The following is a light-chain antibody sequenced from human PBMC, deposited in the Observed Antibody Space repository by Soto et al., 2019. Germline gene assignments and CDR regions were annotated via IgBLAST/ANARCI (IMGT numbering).Light chain of an antibody. J-gene: IGKJ1*01. CDR3: QQYNSCPWT. Sequence: EIVMTHSPATLSVSPWEIATLSCGASQSLSVNLAWYQQKPGQAPRLLIYGASTRATGIPARFSGSGSGTEFTPTISSLQSEDFAIYYCQQYNSCPWTFGQGTKVDIK. CDR1: QSLSVN. V-gene: IGKV3-15*01. CDR2: GAS.